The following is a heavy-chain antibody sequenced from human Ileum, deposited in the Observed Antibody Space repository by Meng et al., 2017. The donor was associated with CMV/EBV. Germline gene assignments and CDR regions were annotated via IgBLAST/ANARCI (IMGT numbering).Heavy chain of an antibody. D-gene: IGHD6-13*01. CDR3: AGGSGYPPKFDY. V-gene: IGHV1-8*01. CDR1: GYTFTSYD. CDR2: MNPNSGNT. Sequence: ASVKVSCKASGYTFTSYDINWVRQATGQGLEWMGWMNPNSGNTGYAQKFQGRVTMTRNTSISTAYMELSSLRSEDTAVYYCAGGSGYPPKFDYWGQGTLVTVSS. J-gene: IGHJ4*02.